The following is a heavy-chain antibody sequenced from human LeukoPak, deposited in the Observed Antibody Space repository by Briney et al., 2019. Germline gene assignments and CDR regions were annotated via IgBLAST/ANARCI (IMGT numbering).Heavy chain of an antibody. Sequence: GGSLRLSCAASGFTFSSYEMIWVRQAPGKGLEWVSYISSSGFTIYYADSVKGRFTISRDNAKNSLYLQVNSLGAEDTSVYYCARVSSVVTKPSDYWGQGTLVTVSS. CDR3: ARVSSVVTKPSDY. CDR1: GFTFSSYE. V-gene: IGHV3-48*03. J-gene: IGHJ4*02. D-gene: IGHD4-11*01. CDR2: ISSSGFTI.